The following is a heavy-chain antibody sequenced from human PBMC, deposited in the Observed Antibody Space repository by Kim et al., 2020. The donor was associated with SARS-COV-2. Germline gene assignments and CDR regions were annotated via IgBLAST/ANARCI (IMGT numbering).Heavy chain of an antibody. CDR2: INPNSGGT. Sequence: ASVKVSCKASGYTFTGYYMHWVRQAPGQGLEWMGWINPNSGGTNYAQKFQGRVNMTRDTSISTAYMELSRLRSDDTAVYYCARDSSGYDTYFDYWGQGTLVTVSS. D-gene: IGHD5-12*01. J-gene: IGHJ4*02. V-gene: IGHV1-2*02. CDR3: ARDSSGYDTYFDY. CDR1: GYTFTGYY.